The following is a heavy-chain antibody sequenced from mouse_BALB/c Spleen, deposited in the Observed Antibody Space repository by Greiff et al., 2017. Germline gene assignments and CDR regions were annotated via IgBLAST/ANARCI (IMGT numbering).Heavy chain of an antibody. J-gene: IGHJ2*01. CDR1: GFTFSSYA. D-gene: IGHD1-1*01. CDR2: ISSGGST. V-gene: IGHV5-6-5*01. Sequence: EVMLVESGGGLVKPGGSLKLSCAASGFTFSSYAMSWVRQTPEKRLEWVASISSGGSTYYPDSVKGRFTISRDNARNILYLQMSSLRSEDTAMYYCARGERTVGPFDYWGQGTTLTVSS. CDR3: ARGERTVGPFDY.